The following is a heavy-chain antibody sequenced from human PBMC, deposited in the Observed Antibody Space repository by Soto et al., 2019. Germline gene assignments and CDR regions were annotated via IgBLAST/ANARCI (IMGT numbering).Heavy chain of an antibody. CDR2: ISGSGGST. J-gene: IGHJ4*02. CDR1: GFTFSSYA. Sequence: PGGSLRLSCAASGFTFSSYAMSWVRQAPGKGLEWVSAISGSGGSTYYADSVKGRFTISRDNSKNTLYLQMNSLTAEDTAVYYCAREGVHNYNEYYFDYWGQGTLVTVSS. D-gene: IGHD3-22*01. CDR3: AREGVHNYNEYYFDY. V-gene: IGHV3-23*01.